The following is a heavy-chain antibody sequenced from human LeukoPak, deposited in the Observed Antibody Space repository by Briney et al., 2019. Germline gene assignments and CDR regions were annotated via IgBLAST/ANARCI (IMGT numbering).Heavy chain of an antibody. V-gene: IGHV4-31*03. CDR1: GGSISSGGYY. J-gene: IGHJ4*02. D-gene: IGHD6-19*01. CDR2: IYYSGST. CDR3: ARYGSGWPSYFDY. Sequence: QTLSLTCTVSGGSISSGGYYWSWIRQHPGKGLEWIGYIYYSGSTYYNPSLKSRVTISVDTSKNQFSLKLSSVTAADTAVYYCARYGSGWPSYFDYWGQGTLVTVSS.